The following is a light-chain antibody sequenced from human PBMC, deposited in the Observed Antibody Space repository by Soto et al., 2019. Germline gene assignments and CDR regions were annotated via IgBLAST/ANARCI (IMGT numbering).Light chain of an antibody. Sequence: IQKNQSSSSVSASVGDRVTITCWDSQSISSYLNWYQQKPATATKLRSYAASSLQSGVTSRFSGTECGTDFTLSICSLQPEDFVAYACQQSSSTPSITFGQGTRLEI. CDR3: QQSSSTPSIT. CDR1: QSISSY. V-gene: IGKV1-39*01. J-gene: IGKJ5*01. CDR2: AAS.